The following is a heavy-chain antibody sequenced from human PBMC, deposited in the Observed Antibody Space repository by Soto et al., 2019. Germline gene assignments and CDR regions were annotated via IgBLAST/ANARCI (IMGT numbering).Heavy chain of an antibody. CDR1: GGSISSYY. J-gene: IGHJ5*02. CDR2: IYYSGST. V-gene: IGHV4-59*01. D-gene: IGHD3-22*01. Sequence: SETLSLTCTVSGGSISSYYWSWIRQPPGKGLEWIGYIYYSGSTNYNPSLKSRVTISVDTSKNQFSLKLSSVTAADTAVYYCARDFDDSSGFLAVFDPWGQGTLVTVS. CDR3: ARDFDDSSGFLAVFDP.